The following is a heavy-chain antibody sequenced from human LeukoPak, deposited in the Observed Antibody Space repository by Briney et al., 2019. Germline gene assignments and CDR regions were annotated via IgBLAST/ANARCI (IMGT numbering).Heavy chain of an antibody. CDR3: ARAGTVVPAAMLSNWFDP. J-gene: IGHJ5*02. V-gene: IGHV4-39*01. CDR2: IXYSGST. Sequence: LTXXVSGGSISSSSYYWGWIRQPPGKGLEWIGSIXYSGSTYYNPSLKSRVTISVDTSKNQFSLKLSSVTAADTAVYYCARAGTVVPAAMLSNWFDPWGQGTLVTVSS. CDR1: GGSISSSSYY. D-gene: IGHD2-2*01.